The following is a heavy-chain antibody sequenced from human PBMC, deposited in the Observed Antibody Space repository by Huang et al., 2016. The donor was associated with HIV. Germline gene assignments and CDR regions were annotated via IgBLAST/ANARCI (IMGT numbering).Heavy chain of an antibody. D-gene: IGHD3-10*01. CDR3: ARFGSYYYGSGSYLDAFDI. J-gene: IGHJ3*02. CDR1: GFTFSTYN. CDR2: ITSSSGSI. V-gene: IGHV3-48*01. Sequence: EVQLMESGGGLVQPGGSLRLSCAASGFTFSTYNMNWVRQDPGKGLEWVSYITSSSGSIYYADSGKGRFTISRDNAKNALYLQMNSLRAEDTAVYYCARFGSYYYGSGSYLDAFDIWGQGTMVTVSS.